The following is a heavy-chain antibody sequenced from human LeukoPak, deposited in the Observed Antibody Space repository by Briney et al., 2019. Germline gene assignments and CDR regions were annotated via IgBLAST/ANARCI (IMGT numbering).Heavy chain of an antibody. V-gene: IGHV3-23*01. Sequence: GGSLRLSCAASGFTFSSYAMSWIRQAPGKGLEWVSAISGSGGSTYYADSVKGRFTISRDNSKNTLYLQMNSLRAEDTAVYYCAKDRHPYGGNAFDYWGQGTLVTVSS. CDR1: GFTFSSYA. CDR2: ISGSGGST. D-gene: IGHD4-23*01. J-gene: IGHJ4*02. CDR3: AKDRHPYGGNAFDY.